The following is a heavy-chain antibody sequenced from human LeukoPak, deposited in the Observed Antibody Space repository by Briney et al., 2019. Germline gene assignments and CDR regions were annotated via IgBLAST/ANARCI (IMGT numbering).Heavy chain of an antibody. Sequence: SETLSLTCTVSGGSISSSSYYWGWIRQPPGKGLEWIGSIYYSGSTYYNPSLKSRVTISVDTSKNQFSLKLSSVTAADTAVYYCARRGWLQGVDYWGQGTLVTVSS. J-gene: IGHJ4*02. CDR3: ARRGWLQGVDY. D-gene: IGHD3-9*01. CDR2: IYYSGST. V-gene: IGHV4-39*01. CDR1: GGSISSSSYY.